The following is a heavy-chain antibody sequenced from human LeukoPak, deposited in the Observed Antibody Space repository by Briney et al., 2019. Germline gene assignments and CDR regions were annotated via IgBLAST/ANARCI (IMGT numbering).Heavy chain of an antibody. Sequence: GASVKVSCKASGGTFSSYAISWVRQAPGQGLEWMGRIIPILGIANYAQKFQGRVTITADKSTSTAYMELSSLRSEDTAVYYCARDYPQLWFGELLPASPLDYWGQGTLVTVSS. D-gene: IGHD3-10*01. V-gene: IGHV1-69*04. J-gene: IGHJ4*02. CDR2: IIPILGIA. CDR1: GGTFSSYA. CDR3: ARDYPQLWFGELLPASPLDY.